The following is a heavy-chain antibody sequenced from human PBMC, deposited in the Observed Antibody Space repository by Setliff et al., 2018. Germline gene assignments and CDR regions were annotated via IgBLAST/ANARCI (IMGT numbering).Heavy chain of an antibody. Sequence: GASVKVSCKASGYTFTDYSIHWVRQAPGQRLEWMGLINAGNGDTQLSQDFQGRLTITTDTSASTAYMELSSLRSEDMAVYFCVGAPPTVVIPPGRAFFDPWGQGTLVTVSS. J-gene: IGHJ5*02. CDR1: GYTFTDYS. V-gene: IGHV1-3*03. CDR3: VGAPPTVVIPPGRAFFDP. D-gene: IGHD2-2*01. CDR2: INAGNGDT.